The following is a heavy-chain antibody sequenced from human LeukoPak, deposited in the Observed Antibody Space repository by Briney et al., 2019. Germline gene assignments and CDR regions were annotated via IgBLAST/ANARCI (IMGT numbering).Heavy chain of an antibody. CDR3: ARHADIVVVPAANGGWFDH. CDR2: IYYSGST. J-gene: IGHJ5*02. Sequence: SETLSLTCTVSGGSISSSSYYWGWIRQPPGKGLEWIESIYYSGSTYYNPSLKVRVTISVDTSKNQFSLKLSSVTAADTAVYYCARHADIVVVPAANGGWFDHWGQGTLVTVSS. D-gene: IGHD2-2*01. V-gene: IGHV4-39*01. CDR1: GGSISSSSYY.